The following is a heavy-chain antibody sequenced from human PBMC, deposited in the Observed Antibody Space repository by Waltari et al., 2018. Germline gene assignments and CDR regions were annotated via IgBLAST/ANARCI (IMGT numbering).Heavy chain of an antibody. CDR3: ARDTGVGGTWSDAFDI. CDR2: ISSSSSYI. D-gene: IGHD3-10*01. Sequence: AASGFTFSSYSMNWVRQAPGKGLEWVSSISSSSSYIYYADSVKGRFTISRDNAKNSLYLQMNSLRAEDTAVYYCARDTGVGGTWSDAFDIWGQGTMVTVSS. CDR1: GFTFSSYS. V-gene: IGHV3-21*01. J-gene: IGHJ3*02.